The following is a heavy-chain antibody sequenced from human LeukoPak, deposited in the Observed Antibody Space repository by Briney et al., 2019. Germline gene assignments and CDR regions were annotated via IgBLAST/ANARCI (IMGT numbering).Heavy chain of an antibody. CDR1: GGSISSYY. CDR2: IYYSGST. V-gene: IGHV4-59*01. D-gene: IGHD3-10*01. Sequence: SETLSPTCTVSGGSISSYYWSWIRQPPGKGLEWIGYIYYSGSTNYNPSLKSRVTISVDTSKNQFSLKLSSVTAADTAVYYCARDLLGARQIWGVNPYNWFDPWGQGTLVTVSS. J-gene: IGHJ5*02. CDR3: ARDLLGARQIWGVNPYNWFDP.